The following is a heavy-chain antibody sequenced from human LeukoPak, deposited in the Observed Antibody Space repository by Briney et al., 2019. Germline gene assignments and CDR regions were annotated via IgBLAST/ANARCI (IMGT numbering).Heavy chain of an antibody. J-gene: IGHJ5*02. CDR1: GGSFSGYY. CDR2: INHSGST. CDR3: ATRRPSVGWFDP. Sequence: PSETLSLTCAVYGGSFSGYYWSWIRQPPGKGLEWIGEINHSGSTNYNPSLKSRVTISVDTSKNQFSLKLSSVTAADTAVYYCATRRPSVGWFDPWGQGTLVTVSS. D-gene: IGHD2-15*01. V-gene: IGHV4-34*01.